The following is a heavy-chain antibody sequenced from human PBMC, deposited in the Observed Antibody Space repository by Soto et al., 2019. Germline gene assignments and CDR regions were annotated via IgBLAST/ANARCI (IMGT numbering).Heavy chain of an antibody. V-gene: IGHV1-3*01. CDR2: INAGNGNT. J-gene: IGHJ5*02. CDR3: ARDYRGVNWFDP. CDR1: GYTFTSYA. Sequence: QVQLVQSGAEVKKPGASVKVSCKASGYTFTSYAMHWVRQAPGQRLEWMGWINAGNGNTKYSQKFQGRVTITRDTSASTAYMELSSLRSEDTAAYYCARDYRGVNWFDPWGQGTLVTVSS. D-gene: IGHD1-26*01.